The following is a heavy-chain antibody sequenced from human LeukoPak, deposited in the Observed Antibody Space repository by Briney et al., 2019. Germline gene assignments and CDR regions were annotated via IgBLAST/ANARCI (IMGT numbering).Heavy chain of an antibody. CDR2: IDWNDDK. V-gene: IGHV2-70*04. D-gene: IGHD1-1*01. CDR3: VQTTVGG. CDR1: VVLVPTGAMR. Sequence: SGPAVVQLPQTRTLPCTLSVVLVPTGAMRGTWIGQPPGMALEWLARIDWNDDKFYSTSLRTRLSISRDTSKNQVVLTKTNMDPADTATYYCVQTTVGGWGQGTLVTVSS. J-gene: IGHJ4*02.